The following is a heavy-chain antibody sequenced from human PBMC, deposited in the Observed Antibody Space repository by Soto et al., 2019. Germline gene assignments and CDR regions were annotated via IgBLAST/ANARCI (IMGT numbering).Heavy chain of an antibody. Sequence: SETLSLTCSVSGGSISGSYWSWIRQSPGEGLEWLGYVYYTGSTNYSPSLRSRVSISVDTSKNEFSLRLSPVTAADTAVYFCARSVAVPGAHSAYWGQGTQPTVSS. CDR2: VYYTGST. J-gene: IGHJ4*02. D-gene: IGHD6-19*01. V-gene: IGHV4-59*01. CDR1: GGSISGSY. CDR3: ARSVAVPGAHSAY.